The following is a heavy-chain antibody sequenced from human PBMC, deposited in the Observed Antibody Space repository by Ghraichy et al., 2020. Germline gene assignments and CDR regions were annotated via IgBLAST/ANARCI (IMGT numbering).Heavy chain of an antibody. Sequence: GESLNISCAASGFTFSDYYMSWIRQAPGKGLEWVSYISSSGSTIYYADSVKGRFTISRDNAKNSLYLQMNSLRAEDTAVYYCARLHTGRGLTLWYFDYWGQGTLVTVSS. CDR3: ARLHTGRGLTLWYFDY. CDR2: ISSSGSTI. D-gene: IGHD2-8*02. J-gene: IGHJ4*02. V-gene: IGHV3-11*01. CDR1: GFTFSDYY.